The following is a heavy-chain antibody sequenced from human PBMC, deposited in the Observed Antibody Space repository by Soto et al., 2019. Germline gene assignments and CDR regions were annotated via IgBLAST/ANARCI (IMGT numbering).Heavy chain of an antibody. Sequence: SETLSLTCTVSGDSIRDSFWSWVRQPPGKGLEWIGLVHHTGNTNYNPSLETRVTTLINASANHFSQPLTSVPPADAAIYYCGRGREDDVDHHFGHLFDSWGQGTLVTVSS. CDR3: GRGREDDVDHHFGHLFDS. CDR2: VHHTGNT. D-gene: IGHD3-10*01. J-gene: IGHJ4*02. CDR1: GDSIRDSF. V-gene: IGHV4-59*01.